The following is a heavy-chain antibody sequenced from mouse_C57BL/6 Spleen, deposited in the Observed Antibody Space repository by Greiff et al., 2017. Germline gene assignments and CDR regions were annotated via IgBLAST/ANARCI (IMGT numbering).Heavy chain of an antibody. CDR1: GFTFSDYG. CDR2: ISSSSSTI. V-gene: IGHV5-17*01. J-gene: IGHJ4*01. Sequence: EVKLMESGGGLVKPGGSLKLSCAASGFTFSDYGMHWVRRAPEKGLEWVAYISSSSSTIYYADTVKGRFAISRDNAKNTLVLQMTSLRSEDTAMYNCERGQEYDAMDYWGQGTSGTVSS. D-gene: IGHD6-1*01. CDR3: ERGQEYDAMDY.